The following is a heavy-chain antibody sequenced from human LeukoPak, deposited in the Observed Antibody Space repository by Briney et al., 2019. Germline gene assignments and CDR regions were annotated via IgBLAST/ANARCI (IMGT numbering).Heavy chain of an antibody. CDR1: GYTFIDYY. CDR2: ISPNSGGT. J-gene: IGHJ4*02. D-gene: IGHD1-26*01. V-gene: IGHV1-2*02. Sequence: ASVKVSCKASGYTFIDYYMHWVRQAPGQGLEWIGWISPNSGGTKYVQKFQGRVTMTRDTSITTVYMELSGLSFDDTAVYYCARGGGRYSVDYWGQGTLDIVSS. CDR3: ARGGGRYSVDY.